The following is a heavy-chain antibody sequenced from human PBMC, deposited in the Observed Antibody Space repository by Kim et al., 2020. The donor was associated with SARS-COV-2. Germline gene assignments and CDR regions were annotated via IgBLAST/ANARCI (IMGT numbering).Heavy chain of an antibody. CDR1: GDSVRRSGYY. J-gene: IGHJ4*02. D-gene: IGHD3-16*01. CDR3: VRHSSRGPFYFDP. V-gene: IGHV4-39*01. Sequence: SETLSLTCVVSGDSVRRSGYYWGWIRQPPGRGPVWISSIYYTGSSYYHPSLKSRLTISIDTSRNLFSLRLTSVTAADAGTYYCVRHSSRGPFYFDPWGQGTRVTVSS. CDR2: IYYTGSS.